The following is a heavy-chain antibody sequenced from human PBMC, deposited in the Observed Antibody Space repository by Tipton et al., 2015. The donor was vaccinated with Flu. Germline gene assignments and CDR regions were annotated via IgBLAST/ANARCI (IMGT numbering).Heavy chain of an antibody. D-gene: IGHD3-3*02. J-gene: IGHJ5*02. CDR1: GASVSSGGYY. CDR2: IYYSGNT. CDR3: VRSLSRANWFDP. Sequence: TLSLTCSVSGASVSSGGYYWSWIRQHPGKGLEWIVSIYYSGNTYYNPSLKSRVTISVDTSKNQFSLKLSSVTAADTAVYYCVRSLSRANWFDPWGQGTLVTVSS. V-gene: IGHV4-39*07.